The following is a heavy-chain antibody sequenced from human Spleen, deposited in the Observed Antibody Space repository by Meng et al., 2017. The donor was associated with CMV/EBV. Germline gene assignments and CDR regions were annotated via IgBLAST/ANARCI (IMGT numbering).Heavy chain of an antibody. CDR1: GFAFNNYA. Sequence: GGSLRLSCAASGFAFNNYAMNWVRQAPGKGLEWVSLIYSGGSTYYADSVKGRFTISRDNSNNTLYLQMNSLRPEDTAVYYCARAGTGATYYGMDVWGQGTTVTVSS. D-gene: IGHD1-7*01. V-gene: IGHV3-66*02. J-gene: IGHJ6*02. CDR2: IYSGGST. CDR3: ARAGTGATYYGMDV.